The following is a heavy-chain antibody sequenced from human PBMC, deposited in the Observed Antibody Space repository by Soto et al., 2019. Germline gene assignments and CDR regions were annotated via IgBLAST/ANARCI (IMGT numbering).Heavy chain of an antibody. CDR1: GASISYGGFS. V-gene: IGHV4-30-2*06. Sequence: PSETLSLTCTVSGASISYGGFSRSWIRQSPGKGLEWIGYISHLESTYFHPSFKSRLTMSIDRTRNQFSLKLSSVTAADMAVYYCARGGGHDSFDYWGQGGLVTVSS. CDR3: ARGGGHDSFDY. D-gene: IGHD5-12*01. J-gene: IGHJ4*02. CDR2: ISHLEST.